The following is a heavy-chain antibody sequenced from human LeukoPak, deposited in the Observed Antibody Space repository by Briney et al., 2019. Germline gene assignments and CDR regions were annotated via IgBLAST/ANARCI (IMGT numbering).Heavy chain of an antibody. CDR2: INAYNGNT. CDR3: ARGPGDSPDY. J-gene: IGHJ4*02. Sequence: ASVKVSCKASGFTFSRYGISWVRQAPGQGLEWMGWINAYNGNTNYAEKFQGRVTMTTDTSTTTAYMDLRSLRSDDTAVFYCARGPGDSPDYWGQGTLVTVSS. V-gene: IGHV1-18*01. D-gene: IGHD2-21*02. CDR1: GFTFSRYG.